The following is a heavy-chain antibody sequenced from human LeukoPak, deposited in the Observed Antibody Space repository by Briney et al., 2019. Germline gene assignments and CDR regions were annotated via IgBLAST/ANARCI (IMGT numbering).Heavy chain of an antibody. V-gene: IGHV3-66*02. CDR2: IYSGGST. CDR1: GFTVSSNY. Sequence: GGSLRLSCAASGFTVSSNYMSWVRQAPGKGLEWVSVIYSGGSTYYADSVKGRFTISRDNSKNTLHLQMNSLRAEDTAVDYCAREETMVVPPGWFDPWGQGTLVTVSS. CDR3: AREETMVVPPGWFDP. D-gene: IGHD4-23*01. J-gene: IGHJ5*02.